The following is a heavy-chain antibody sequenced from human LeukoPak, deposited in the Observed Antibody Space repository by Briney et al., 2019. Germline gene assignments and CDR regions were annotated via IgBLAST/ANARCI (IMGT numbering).Heavy chain of an antibody. CDR1: GGSFSGYY. D-gene: IGHD3-10*01. CDR3: ARRRGDGSGIYYIKYYYDYYMDV. J-gene: IGHJ6*03. V-gene: IGHV4-34*01. CDR2: INHSGST. Sequence: SETLSLTCAVYGGSFSGYYWSWIRQPPGKGLEWIGEINHSGSTNYNPSLKSRVTISVDTSKNQFSLKLSSVTAADSAVYYCARRRGDGSGIYYIKYYYDYYMDVWGKGTTVTVSS.